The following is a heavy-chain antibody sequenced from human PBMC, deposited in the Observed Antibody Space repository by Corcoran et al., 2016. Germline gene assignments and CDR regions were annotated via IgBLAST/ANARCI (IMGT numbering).Heavy chain of an antibody. J-gene: IGHJ4*01. Sequence: QVQLQQSGPGLMKPSQTLSLTCAISGDSVSSNSANWNWIRQSPSRGLEWLGRTYYRSKWNNEYKGSMKSRITINPDTSKNQFSLQLNGVTPEDTAVYYCARGGGGRQYFDYWGHGILVTVSS. D-gene: IGHD3-16*01. CDR2: TYYRSKWNN. CDR3: ARGGGGRQYFDY. V-gene: IGHV6-1*01. CDR1: GDSVSSNSAN.